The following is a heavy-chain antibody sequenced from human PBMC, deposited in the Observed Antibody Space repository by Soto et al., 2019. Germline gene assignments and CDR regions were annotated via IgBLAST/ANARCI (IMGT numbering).Heavy chain of an antibody. CDR3: ARDPYSGYDLWGAFDI. CDR2: IYYSGST. J-gene: IGHJ3*02. Sequence: PSETLSLTCTVSGGSISSGDYYWSWIRQPPGKGLEWIGYIYYSGSTYYNPSLKSRVTISVDTSKNQFSLKLSSVTAADTAVYYCARDPYSGYDLWGAFDIWGQRTMLAFSS. D-gene: IGHD5-12*01. V-gene: IGHV4-30-4*01. CDR1: GGSISSGDYY.